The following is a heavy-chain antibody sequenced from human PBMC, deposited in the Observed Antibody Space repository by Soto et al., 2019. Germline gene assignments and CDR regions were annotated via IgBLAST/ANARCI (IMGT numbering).Heavy chain of an antibody. J-gene: IGHJ4*02. CDR3: ARRHSCGFFRFLDS. D-gene: IGHD3-22*01. Sequence: QGQLVQSWTEFKKPGASVKVSCKASGGILSTNPISWVRQAPGQGLEWMGGTGSGTGPGNHAQKFQGRLTVTADKSTSTVYMEMTNLSSEDMAVYYCARRHSCGFFRFLDSWGQGTLVTVSS. CDR2: TGSGTGPG. V-gene: IGHV1-69*06. CDR1: GGILSTNP.